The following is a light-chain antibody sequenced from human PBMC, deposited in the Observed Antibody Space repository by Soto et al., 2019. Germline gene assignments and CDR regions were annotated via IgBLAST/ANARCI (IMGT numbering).Light chain of an antibody. CDR1: QSIASSY. J-gene: IGKJ3*01. Sequence: ELVLTQSPGTLSLSPGERATLSCRASQSIASSYFGWYQQKPGQAPRLLIYGASSRATGIPDRFSGSGSGTDFTLTITRLEPEDFAVYYCQHYRTSPFTFGPGTKVEIK. CDR2: GAS. V-gene: IGKV3-20*01. CDR3: QHYRTSPFT.